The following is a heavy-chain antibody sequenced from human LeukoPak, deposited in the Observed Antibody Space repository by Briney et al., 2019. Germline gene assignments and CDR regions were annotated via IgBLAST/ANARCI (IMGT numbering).Heavy chain of an antibody. D-gene: IGHD6-19*01. V-gene: IGHV4-61*01. CDR2: IYYSGST. Sequence: SETLSLTCTVFGGSVSSGSYYWSWILQPPGKGLEWIGYIYYSGSTNYNPSLKSRVTISVDTSKNQFSLKLSSVTAADTAVYYCARAHSSGRTFDYWGQGTLVTVSS. CDR1: GGSVSSGSYY. J-gene: IGHJ4*02. CDR3: ARAHSSGRTFDY.